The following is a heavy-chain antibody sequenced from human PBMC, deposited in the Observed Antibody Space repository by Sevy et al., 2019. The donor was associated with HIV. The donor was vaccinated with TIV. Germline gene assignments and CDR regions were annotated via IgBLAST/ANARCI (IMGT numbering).Heavy chain of an antibody. CDR3: AKDLDIVAVAAAIRLSY. D-gene: IGHD2-2*01. CDR2: LSGTGGST. Sequence: GGSLRLSCAASGFTFRNYAMSWVRQAPGKGLEWVSALSGTGGSTYCADSVKGRFTISRDNSKNTLYLQMNSLRVEDTAVYYCAKDLDIVAVAAAIRLSYWGQGTLVTVSS. CDR1: GFTFRNYA. J-gene: IGHJ4*02. V-gene: IGHV3-23*01.